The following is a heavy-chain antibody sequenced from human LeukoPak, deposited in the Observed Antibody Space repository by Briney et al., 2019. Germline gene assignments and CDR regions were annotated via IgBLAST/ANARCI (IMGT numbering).Heavy chain of an antibody. CDR3: AKGGKWDVTPFDY. Sequence: HPGGSLRLSCAASGFTFSSYAMSWVRQAPGKGLEWVSTISGGGGSTYYADSVKGRFTISRDNSKNTLYLQVNSLRAEDTAVYYCAKGGKWDVTPFDYWGQGTLVTVSS. J-gene: IGHJ4*02. CDR2: ISGGGGST. V-gene: IGHV3-23*01. CDR1: GFTFSSYA. D-gene: IGHD1-26*01.